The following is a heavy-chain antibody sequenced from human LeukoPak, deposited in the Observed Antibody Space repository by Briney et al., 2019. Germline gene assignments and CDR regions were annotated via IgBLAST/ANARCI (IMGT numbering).Heavy chain of an antibody. V-gene: IGHV3-49*04. CDR1: GFTFGDYA. CDR3: TRQYVLLWFGELLGGMDV. Sequence: GGSLRLSCTASGFTFGDYAMSWVRQAPGKGLEWVGFIRSKAYGGTTEYAASVKGRFTTSRDDSKSIAYLQMNSLKTEDTAVYYCTRQYVLLWFGELLGGMDVWGKGTTVTVSS. D-gene: IGHD3-10*01. CDR2: IRSKAYGGTT. J-gene: IGHJ6*04.